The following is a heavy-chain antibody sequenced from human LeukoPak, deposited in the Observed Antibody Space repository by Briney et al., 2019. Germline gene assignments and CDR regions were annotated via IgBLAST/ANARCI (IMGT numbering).Heavy chain of an antibody. D-gene: IGHD6-19*01. V-gene: IGHV1-2*02. CDR1: GYTFTSYD. CDR2: INPNSGGT. CDR3: ARDPPGIAVVSYYYGMDV. J-gene: IGHJ6*02. Sequence: ASVKVSCKASGYTFTSYDINWVRQATGQGLEWMGWINPNSGGTNYAQKFQGRVTMTRDTSISTAYMELSRLRSDDTAVYYCARDPPGIAVVSYYYGMDVWGQGTTVTVSS.